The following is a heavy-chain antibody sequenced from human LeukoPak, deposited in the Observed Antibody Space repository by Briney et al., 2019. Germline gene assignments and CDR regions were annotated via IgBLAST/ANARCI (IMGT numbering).Heavy chain of an antibody. CDR3: VRGMGGGVSNFDY. D-gene: IGHD3-16*01. J-gene: IGHJ4*02. CDR1: GYSFTSYW. Sequence: GESLKISCKGSGYSFTSYWIGWVRQAPGKGLEWVSYISSSGSTIYYADSVKGRFTISRDNAKNSLYLQMNSLRAEDTAVYYCVRGMGGGVSNFDYWGQGTLVTVSS. CDR2: ISSSGSTI. V-gene: IGHV3-48*04.